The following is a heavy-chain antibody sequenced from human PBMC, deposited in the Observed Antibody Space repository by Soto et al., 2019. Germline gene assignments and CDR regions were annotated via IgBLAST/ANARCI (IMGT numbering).Heavy chain of an antibody. CDR1: GGSVSSGSYY. V-gene: IGHV4-61*01. CDR2: IYYSGST. D-gene: IGHD1-26*01. Sequence: QVQLQESGPGLVKPSETLSLTCTVSGGSVSSGSYYWSWIRQPPGKGLEWIGYIYYSGSTNYNPSLKSRVTISVDTSKNQFSLKLSSVTAADTAVYYCARERLGIVGATIDNWFDPWGQGTLVTVSS. CDR3: ARERLGIVGATIDNWFDP. J-gene: IGHJ5*02.